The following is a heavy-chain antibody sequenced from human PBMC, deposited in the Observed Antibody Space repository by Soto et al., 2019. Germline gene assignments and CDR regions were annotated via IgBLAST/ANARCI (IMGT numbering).Heavy chain of an antibody. V-gene: IGHV6-1*01. CDR3: ARAGIAVAGTPHYYYYGMDV. D-gene: IGHD6-19*01. J-gene: IGHJ6*02. Sequence: SQTLSLTCAISGDSVSSNSAAWNWIRQSPSRGLEWLGRTYYRSKWYNDYAVSVKSRITINPDTSKNQFSLQLNSVTPEDTAVYCCARAGIAVAGTPHYYYYGMDVWGQGTTVTVSS. CDR2: TYYRSKWYN. CDR1: GDSVSSNSAA.